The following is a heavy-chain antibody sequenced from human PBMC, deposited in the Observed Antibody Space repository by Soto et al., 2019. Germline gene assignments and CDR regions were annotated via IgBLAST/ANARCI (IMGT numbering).Heavy chain of an antibody. D-gene: IGHD2-2*01. CDR3: ARLVVVRIGAFDI. J-gene: IGHJ3*02. CDR2: IYPGDSDT. Sequence: GESLKISCQGSGYSFTSYWIGWVRQMPGKGLEWMGIIYPGDSDTRYSPSFQGQVTISADKSISTAYLQWSSLKASDTAMYYCARLVVVRIGAFDIWVQGTMVTVSS. CDR1: GYSFTSYW. V-gene: IGHV5-51*01.